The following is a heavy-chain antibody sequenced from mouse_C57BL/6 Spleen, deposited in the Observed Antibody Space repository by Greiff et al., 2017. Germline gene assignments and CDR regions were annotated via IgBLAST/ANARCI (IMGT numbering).Heavy chain of an antibody. CDR3: ARWASSGYFFAY. Sequence: QVQLQQPGAELVRPGSSVKLSCKASGYTFTSYWMDWVKQRPGQGLEWIGNIYPSDSETHYNQKFKDKAILTVDKSSSTAYMQLSSLTSEDSAVYYCARWASSGYFFAYWGQGTLVTVSA. J-gene: IGHJ3*01. CDR1: GYTFTSYW. V-gene: IGHV1-61*01. CDR2: IYPSDSET. D-gene: IGHD3-2*02.